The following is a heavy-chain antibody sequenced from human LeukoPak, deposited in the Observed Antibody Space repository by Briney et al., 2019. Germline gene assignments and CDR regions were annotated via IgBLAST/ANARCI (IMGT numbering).Heavy chain of an antibody. D-gene: IGHD3-10*01. V-gene: IGHV3-53*01. CDR2: IYSGGST. CDR1: GFTVSSNY. J-gene: IGHJ4*02. CDR3: ARTPQLAY. Sequence: QPGGSLRLSCAASGFTVSSNYMCWVRQTPGKGLEWVSIIYSGGSTYYADSVKGRFTISRDNSKNTLYLQMNSLRAEDTAMYYCARTPQLAYWGQGTLVTVSS.